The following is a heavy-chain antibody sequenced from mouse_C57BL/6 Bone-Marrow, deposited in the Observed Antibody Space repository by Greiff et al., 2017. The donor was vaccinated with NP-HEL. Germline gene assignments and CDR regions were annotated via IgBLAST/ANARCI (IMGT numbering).Heavy chain of an antibody. V-gene: IGHV1-81*01. J-gene: IGHJ2*01. Sequence: VQGVESGAELARPGASVKLSCKASGYTFTSYGISWVKQRTGQGLEWIGEIYPRSGNTYYNEKFKGKATLTADKSSSTAYMELRSLTSEDSAVYFCAREVIDYFDYWGQGTTLTVSS. CDR1: GYTFTSYG. CDR3: AREVIDYFDY. CDR2: IYPRSGNT. D-gene: IGHD2-13*01.